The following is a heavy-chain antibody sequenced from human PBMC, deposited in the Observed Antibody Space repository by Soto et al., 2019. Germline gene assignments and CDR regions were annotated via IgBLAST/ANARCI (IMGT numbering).Heavy chain of an antibody. CDR2: IFYTGSS. CDR3: ARRENGDYINFFNS. J-gene: IGHJ4*02. V-gene: IGHV4-34*12. D-gene: IGHD4-17*01. CDR1: GTSFSDFA. Sequence: PSETLSLTCAVSGTSFSDFAWNWVRQSPGKGLEWIGEIFYTGSSNYRPSLKSRVTMSVDTSKNHFSLSLSEVTAADTGVYYCARRENGDYINFFNSWGQGTLVTVSS.